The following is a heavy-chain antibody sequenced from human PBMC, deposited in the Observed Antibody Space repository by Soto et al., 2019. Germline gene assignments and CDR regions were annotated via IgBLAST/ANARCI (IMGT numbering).Heavy chain of an antibody. Sequence: QVQLQESGPGLVKPSETLSLTCTVSGGAISSYYWSWIRQPPGKGLELIGYIYYSGRTNYSPSLKSRVTVPVNTLNNQFSLNLSSVTAADTDVYYCDIHGTDCEVVTASHWYFDHWGQGTLVTVSS. CDR2: IYYSGRT. CDR1: GGAISSYY. D-gene: IGHD2-21*02. V-gene: IGHV4-59*08. J-gene: IGHJ2*01. CDR3: DIHGTDCEVVTASHWYFDH.